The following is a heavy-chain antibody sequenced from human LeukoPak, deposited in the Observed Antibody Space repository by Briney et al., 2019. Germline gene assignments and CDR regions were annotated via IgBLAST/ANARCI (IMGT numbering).Heavy chain of an antibody. CDR2: IKQDGSER. J-gene: IGHJ4*02. CDR3: AGPWIHLRYFDW. Sequence: GGSLRLSGAVSGVTFSNYWMSWVRQAPGKGLEWVANIKQDGSERYYVDSVKGRFIVSRDNAKNSVYLQMNSLRVEDTAVYYCAGPWIHLRYFDWWGQGTLVTVSS. D-gene: IGHD3-9*01. CDR1: GVTFSNYW. V-gene: IGHV3-7*03.